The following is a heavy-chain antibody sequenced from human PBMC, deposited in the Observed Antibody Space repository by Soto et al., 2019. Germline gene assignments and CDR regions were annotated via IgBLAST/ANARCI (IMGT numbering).Heavy chain of an antibody. Sequence: SVKVSCKASGFTFTSSAMQWVRQARGQRLEWIGWIVVGSGNTNYAQKFQERVTITRDMSTSTAYMELSSLRSEDTAVYYCAAVRRAFSSGWYVYWGQGTLVTVSS. J-gene: IGHJ4*02. CDR1: GFTFTSSA. CDR2: IVVGSGNT. CDR3: AAVRRAFSSGWYVY. V-gene: IGHV1-58*02. D-gene: IGHD6-19*01.